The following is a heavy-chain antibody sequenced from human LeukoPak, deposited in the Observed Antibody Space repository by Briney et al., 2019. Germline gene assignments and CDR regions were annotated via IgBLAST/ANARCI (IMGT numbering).Heavy chain of an antibody. CDR2: IHHSGAT. V-gene: IGHV4-38-2*02. J-gene: IGHJ4*02. D-gene: IGHD3-9*01. CDR1: DYSITSGYY. Sequence: PSETLSLTCTVSDYSITSGYYWGCIRQTPGKGLEWIGSIHHSGATYYNPSLKSRVTISVDTSKNQFSLNLSSVTAADTAMYYCARGHRAGYYKRWFDYWGQGTLVTVSS. CDR3: ARGHRAGYYKRWFDY.